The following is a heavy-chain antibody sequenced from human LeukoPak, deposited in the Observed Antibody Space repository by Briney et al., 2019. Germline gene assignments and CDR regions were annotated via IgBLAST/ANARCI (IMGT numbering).Heavy chain of an antibody. CDR1: GFTFCTYE. D-gene: IGHD4-23*01. CDR3: ARVHYFYGGNSEVYFDY. V-gene: IGHV3-48*03. Sequence: GGSLRLSCAASGFTFCTYEMNWVRQAPGKGLEWVSYISISGSTIYYADSVKGRFTISRDNAKNSLYLQMNSLRAEDTAVYYCARVHYFYGGNSEVYFDYWGQGTLVTVSS. J-gene: IGHJ4*02. CDR2: ISISGSTI.